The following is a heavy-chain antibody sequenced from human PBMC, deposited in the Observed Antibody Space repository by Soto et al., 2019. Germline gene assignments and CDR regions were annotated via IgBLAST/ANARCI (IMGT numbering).Heavy chain of an antibody. CDR3: ARAGLWGYDAFDI. CDR1: GFTFSSHA. V-gene: IGHV3-33*01. CDR2: IWYDGSIK. Sequence: GGSLRLSCAASGFTFSSHAMQWVRQTPGKGLEWVAVIWYDGSIKYYGDSVKGRLTISRDNSKNTLYLQMNSLRAEDTAVYYCARAGLWGYDAFDIWGQGTMVTVSS. J-gene: IGHJ3*02. D-gene: IGHD7-27*01.